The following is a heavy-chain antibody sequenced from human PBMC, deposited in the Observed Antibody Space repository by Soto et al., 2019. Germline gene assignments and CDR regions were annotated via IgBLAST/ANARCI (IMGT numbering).Heavy chain of an antibody. Sequence: PGGSLRLSCAASGFTFSWDAMNWVRQAPGKGLEWVSSISTTSTYIYYADSVKGRFTISRDNAKNSLHLQMNSLRAEDTAVYYCVMDYVMDVLGQGTTVTVSS. CDR2: ISTTSTYI. CDR1: GFTFSWDA. J-gene: IGHJ6*02. CDR3: VMDYVMDV. V-gene: IGHV3-21*01.